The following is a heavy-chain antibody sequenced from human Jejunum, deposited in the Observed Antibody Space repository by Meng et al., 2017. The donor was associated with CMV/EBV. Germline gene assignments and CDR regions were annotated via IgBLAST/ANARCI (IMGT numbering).Heavy chain of an antibody. V-gene: IGHV4-61*08. CDR1: GGSLTTPDYS. Sequence: SGGSLTTPDYSWFWIRLPPGKGLEWIGLVEDGGTTRYKPSLVSRVSISVDTSKNQFSLTLNSVTAADTAIYYCARGGWGNWNFEHWGQGKLVTVSS. J-gene: IGHJ4*02. D-gene: IGHD3-16*01. CDR2: VEDGGTT. CDR3: ARGGWGNWNFEH.